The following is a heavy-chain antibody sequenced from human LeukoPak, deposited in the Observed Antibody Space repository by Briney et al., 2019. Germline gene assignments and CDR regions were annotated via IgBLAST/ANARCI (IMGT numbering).Heavy chain of an antibody. V-gene: IGHV3-33*06. Sequence: PGRSLRLSCTASGFTFRNYGMNWVRQAPGKGLEWVAGIWYDGSNKDYVDSVKGRFTISRDNSKNTLYLEMNSLTVEDTAVYYCAKGRGGSYNWGSDYWHQATHFIVSS. CDR1: GFTFRNYG. CDR2: IWYDGSNK. CDR3: AKGRGGSYNWGSDY. D-gene: IGHD7-27*01. J-gene: IGHJ4*02.